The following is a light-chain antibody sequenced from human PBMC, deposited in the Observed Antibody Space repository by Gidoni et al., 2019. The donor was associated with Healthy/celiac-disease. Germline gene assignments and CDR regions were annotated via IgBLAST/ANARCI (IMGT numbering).Light chain of an antibody. J-gene: IGKJ4*01. Sequence: EIVFTQSPATLSLSPGERATLSCRASQSVSSYLAWYQQKPGQAPRLLIYDASNRATGIPARFSGSGSGTDFTLTISSLAPEDFAVYYCQQRSNWPLTFGRGTKVEIK. V-gene: IGKV3-11*01. CDR1: QSVSSY. CDR3: QQRSNWPLT. CDR2: DAS.